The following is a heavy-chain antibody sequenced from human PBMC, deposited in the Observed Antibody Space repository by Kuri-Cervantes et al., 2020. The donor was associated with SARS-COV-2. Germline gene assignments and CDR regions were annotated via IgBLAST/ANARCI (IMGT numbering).Heavy chain of an antibody. D-gene: IGHD2-2*01. V-gene: IGHV3-7*05. CDR3: ARDSFTSLDDYYYYYGMDV. Sequence: GESLKISCTASGFTFGDYAMSWFRQAPGKGLEWVANIKQDGSEKYYVDSVKGRFTISRDNAKNSLYLQMNSLRAEDTAVYYCARDSFTSLDDYYYYYGMDVWGQGTTVTVSS. J-gene: IGHJ6*02. CDR1: GFTFGDYA. CDR2: IKQDGSEK.